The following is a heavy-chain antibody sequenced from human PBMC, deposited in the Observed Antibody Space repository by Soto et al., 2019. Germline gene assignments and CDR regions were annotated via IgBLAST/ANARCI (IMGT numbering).Heavy chain of an antibody. CDR1: GFTFSSYA. CDR2: VSIGGST. V-gene: IGHV3-23*01. D-gene: IGHD2-15*01. J-gene: IGHJ4*02. Sequence: DVQLLESGGGLVQPERSLRLSCAASGFTFSSYAMGWVRQGPGKGLEWVAGVSIGGSTHYADSVRGRFTVSRDNSKNTLSLQMNSLTAEDTAVYFCAKRRGAGGHFDYWGQGALVTVSS. CDR3: AKRRGAGGHFDY.